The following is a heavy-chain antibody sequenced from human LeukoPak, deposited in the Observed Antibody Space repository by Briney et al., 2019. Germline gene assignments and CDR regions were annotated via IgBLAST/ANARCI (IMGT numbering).Heavy chain of an antibody. J-gene: IGHJ4*02. CDR2: INHSGST. D-gene: IGHD5-24*01. CDR3: ARVVEMATIRLFDY. V-gene: IGHV4-34*01. CDR1: GGSFSGYY. Sequence: SETLSLTCAVYGGSFSGYYWSWIRQPPGKGLEWIGEINHSGSTNYNPSLKSRVTISVDTSKNQFSLELRSVTAADTAVYYCARVVEMATIRLFDYWGQGTLVTVSS.